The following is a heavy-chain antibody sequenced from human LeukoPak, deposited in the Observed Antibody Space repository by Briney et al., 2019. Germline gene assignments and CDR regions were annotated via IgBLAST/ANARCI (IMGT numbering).Heavy chain of an antibody. CDR2: MSDSGGSA. CDR1: GFTFSNYA. CDR3: FREGGD. V-gene: IGHV3-23*01. D-gene: IGHD3-10*01. J-gene: IGHJ4*02. Sequence: PGGSLRLSCAASGFTFSNYAMSWVRLAPGKGLEWVSSMSDSGGSAYYADSVKGRFTISRDNPKNTLYLQMNSLRAEDTAIYYCFREGGDWGQGTLVTVSS.